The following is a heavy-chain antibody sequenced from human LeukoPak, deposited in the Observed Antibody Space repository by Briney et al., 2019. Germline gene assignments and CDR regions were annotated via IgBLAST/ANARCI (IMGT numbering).Heavy chain of an antibody. Sequence: GGSLRLSWAASEFTFSSYWVSWVRQAPGKGLEWVANIKQDGGQIYYLDSVKGRFTVSRDNAKNSLYLQMNSLRAEDTAVYYCARLGARQMLEYWGQGTLVTVSS. J-gene: IGHJ4*02. D-gene: IGHD4-17*01. V-gene: IGHV3-7*01. CDR1: EFTFSSYW. CDR2: IKQDGGQI. CDR3: ARLGARQMLEY.